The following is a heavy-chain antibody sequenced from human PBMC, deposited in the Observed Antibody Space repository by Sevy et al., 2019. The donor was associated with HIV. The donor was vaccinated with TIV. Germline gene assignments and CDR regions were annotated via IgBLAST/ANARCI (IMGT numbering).Heavy chain of an antibody. CDR2: ISSSSSYI. Sequence: GGSLRLSCAASGFTFSSYSMNWVRQAPGKGLEWVSSISSSSSYIYYPDSVKGRFTISRDNAKNSLYLQMNSLRAEDTAVYYCARDYTVTTYYYYGMDVWGQGTTVTVSS. V-gene: IGHV3-21*01. CDR1: GFTFSSYS. CDR3: ARDYTVTTYYYYGMDV. D-gene: IGHD4-17*01. J-gene: IGHJ6*02.